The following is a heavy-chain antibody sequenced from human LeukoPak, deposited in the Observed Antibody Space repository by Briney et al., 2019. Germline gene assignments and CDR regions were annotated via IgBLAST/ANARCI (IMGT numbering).Heavy chain of an antibody. Sequence: PGGSLRLSCAASGFTFSSYTMNWVRQPPGKGLEWVSNIGTSSTTIYYADSVKGRFTISRDNAKNSLYLQMNSLRAEDTAVYYCARDRLGILHDPWGQGTLVTVSS. CDR3: ARDRLGILHDP. CDR1: GFTFSSYT. CDR2: IGTSSTTI. V-gene: IGHV3-48*01. D-gene: IGHD7-27*01. J-gene: IGHJ5*02.